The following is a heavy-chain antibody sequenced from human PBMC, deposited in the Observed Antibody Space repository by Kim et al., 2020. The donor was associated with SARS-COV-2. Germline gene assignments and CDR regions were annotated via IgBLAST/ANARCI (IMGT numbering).Heavy chain of an antibody. J-gene: IGHJ5*02. V-gene: IGHV3-23*01. Sequence: KGRFTISRDKSKNTLYLQMNSLRAEDTAVYYCAKDLASGYDFWSGSETIPWGQGTLVTVSS. D-gene: IGHD3-3*01. CDR3: AKDLASGYDFWSGSETIP.